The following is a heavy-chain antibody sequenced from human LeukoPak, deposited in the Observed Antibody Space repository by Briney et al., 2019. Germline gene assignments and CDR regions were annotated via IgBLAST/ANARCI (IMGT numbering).Heavy chain of an antibody. J-gene: IGHJ4*02. CDR2: VYYTGAS. CDR3: ARGAPPQN. V-gene: IGHV4-39*07. CDR1: GGSISSSSYY. Sequence: SETRSLTCTVSGGSISSSSYYWGWIRQPPGKGLEWIGSVYYTGASYYNPSLKSRVTISIDTSKKHFSLKLTSVTAADTAVYYCARGAPPQNWGQGILVTVSS.